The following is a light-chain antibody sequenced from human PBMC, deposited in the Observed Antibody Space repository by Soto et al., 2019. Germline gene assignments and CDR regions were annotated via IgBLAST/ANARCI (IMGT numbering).Light chain of an antibody. V-gene: IGKV3-20*01. CDR1: QSVSSSY. Sequence: EIVLTQSPGTLSLSPGERATLSCRASQSVSSSYLAWYQQKPGQPPRLLMYGESTRATGIPDRFSGSGSGTDFTLTISRLEPEDVAVYYCQQYGSSPLYTFGQGTKLEIK. J-gene: IGKJ2*01. CDR3: QQYGSSPLYT. CDR2: GES.